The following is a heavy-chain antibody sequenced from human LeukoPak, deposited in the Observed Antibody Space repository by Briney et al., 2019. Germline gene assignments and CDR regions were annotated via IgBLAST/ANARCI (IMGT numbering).Heavy chain of an antibody. CDR3: AREGYYDILTSYYRSDHFDY. CDR1: GGTFSSYA. V-gene: IGHV1-69*05. D-gene: IGHD3-9*01. Sequence: ASVKVSCKASGGTFSSYAISWVRQAPGQGLEWMGGIIPIFGTANYAQKFQGRVTITTDESTSTAYMELSSLRSEDTAVYYCAREGYYDILTSYYRSDHFDYWGQGTLVTVSS. J-gene: IGHJ4*02. CDR2: IIPIFGTA.